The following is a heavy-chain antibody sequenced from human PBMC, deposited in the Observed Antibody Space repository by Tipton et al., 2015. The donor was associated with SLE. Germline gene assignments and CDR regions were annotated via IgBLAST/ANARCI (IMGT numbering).Heavy chain of an antibody. V-gene: IGHV4-30-4*01. D-gene: IGHD5-18*01. CDR3: ARGGYSYGGDWFDP. Sequence: LRLSCTVSGGSISSGDFYWTWIRHPPGKGLEWIGYIYSFGGTYYNPSLESRVTISVDTSKNQFSLKLSSVTAADTAVYYCARGGYSYGGDWFDPWGQGTLVTVSS. CDR1: GGSISSGDFY. CDR2: IYSFGGT. J-gene: IGHJ5*02.